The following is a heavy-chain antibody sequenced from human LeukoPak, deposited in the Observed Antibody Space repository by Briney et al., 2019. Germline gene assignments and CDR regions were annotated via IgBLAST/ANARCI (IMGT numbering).Heavy chain of an antibody. D-gene: IGHD6-13*01. CDR3: ARDQPSYAAGIDY. V-gene: IGHV3-21*01. Sequence: KSGGSLRLSCVASGFTFSNYDMNWVRQAPGKGLEWVSFISSSSSYIYYADSVKGRFTISRDNSKNTLYLQMISLRAEDTAVYYCARDQPSYAAGIDYWGQGTLVTVSS. CDR2: ISSSSSYI. J-gene: IGHJ4*02. CDR1: GFTFSNYD.